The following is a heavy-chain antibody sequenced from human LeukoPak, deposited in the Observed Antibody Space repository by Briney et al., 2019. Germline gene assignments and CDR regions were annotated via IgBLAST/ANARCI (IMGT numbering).Heavy chain of an antibody. CDR3: ARGPLYYRPNFDY. Sequence: SSETLSLTCTVSGGSISSYYWSWIRQPPGKGLEWIGYIYYSGSTNYNPSLKSRVTISVDMSKNQFSLKLSSVTAADTAVYYCARGPLYYRPNFDYWGQGTLVTVSS. CDR2: IYYSGST. J-gene: IGHJ4*02. V-gene: IGHV4-59*08. CDR1: GGSISSYY. D-gene: IGHD3-22*01.